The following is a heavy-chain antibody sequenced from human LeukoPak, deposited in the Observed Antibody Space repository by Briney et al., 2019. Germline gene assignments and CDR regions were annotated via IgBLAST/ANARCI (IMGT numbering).Heavy chain of an antibody. D-gene: IGHD4-17*01. J-gene: IGHJ5*02. V-gene: IGHV4-4*09. CDR1: GGSISSYY. CDR3: ARALYGWFDP. Sequence: SETLSLTCTVSGGSISSYYWSWIRQPPGKGLEWIGYIYTSGSTNYNPSLKSRVTISVDTSKNQFSLRLSSVTAADTAVYYCARALYGWFDPWGQGTPVTVSS. CDR2: IYTSGST.